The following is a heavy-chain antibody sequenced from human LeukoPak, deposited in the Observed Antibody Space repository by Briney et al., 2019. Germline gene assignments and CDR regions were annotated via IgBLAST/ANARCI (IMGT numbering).Heavy chain of an antibody. CDR2: INHSGST. CDR1: GGSFSGYY. J-gene: IGHJ4*02. D-gene: IGHD3-22*01. Sequence: SETLSLTCAVYGGSFSGYYWSWIRQPPGKGLEWIGEINHSGSTNYNPSLKSRVTISVDTSKNLFSLKLSSVTAADTAVYYCARRYYDSSGYYALFDYWGQGTLVTVSS. CDR3: ARRYYDSSGYYALFDY. V-gene: IGHV4-34*01.